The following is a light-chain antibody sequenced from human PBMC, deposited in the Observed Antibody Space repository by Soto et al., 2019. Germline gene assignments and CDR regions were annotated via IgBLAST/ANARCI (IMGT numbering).Light chain of an antibody. CDR1: QSISNW. V-gene: IGKV1-5*03. CDR2: KAS. Sequence: DIQMSQSPSTLSESVGDRVTITCRASQSISNWLAWYQQKPGKAPNLLIYKASSLESGVPSRLSGSGSGTEFTLTISSLQTHDFATYYCQQYNTYPLTFGGGTKVEIK. CDR3: QQYNTYPLT. J-gene: IGKJ4*01.